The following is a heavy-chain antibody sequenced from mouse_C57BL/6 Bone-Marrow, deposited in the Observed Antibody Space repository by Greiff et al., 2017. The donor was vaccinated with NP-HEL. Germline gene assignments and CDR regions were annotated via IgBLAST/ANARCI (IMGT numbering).Heavy chain of an antibody. J-gene: IGHJ2*01. D-gene: IGHD2-4*01. CDR3: TTYDYDDDY. V-gene: IGHV1-15*01. CDR1: GYTFTDYE. Sequence: QVQLQQSGAELVRPGASVTLSCKASGYTFTDYEMHWVKQTPVHGLEWIGAIDPETGGTAYNQKFKGKAILTADKSSSTAYMELRSLTSEDSAVYYCTTYDYDDDYWGQGTTLTVSS. CDR2: IDPETGGT.